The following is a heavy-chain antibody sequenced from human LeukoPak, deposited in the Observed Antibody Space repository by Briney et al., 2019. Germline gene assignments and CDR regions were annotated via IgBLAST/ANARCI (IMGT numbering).Heavy chain of an antibody. V-gene: IGHV3-21*01. Sequence: GRSLRLSCAASGFTFSSYSMNWVRQAPGKGLEWVSSISSSSSYIYYADSVKGRFTISRDNAKNSLYLQMNSLRAEDTAVYYCARGSTATGYFDLWGRGTLVTVSS. D-gene: IGHD5/OR15-5a*01. CDR2: ISSSSSYI. CDR1: GFTFSSYS. CDR3: ARGSTATGYFDL. J-gene: IGHJ2*01.